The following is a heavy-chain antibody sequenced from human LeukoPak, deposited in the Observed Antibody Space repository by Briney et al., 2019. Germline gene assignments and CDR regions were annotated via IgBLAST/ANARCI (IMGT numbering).Heavy chain of an antibody. V-gene: IGHV3-30*04. J-gene: IGHJ6*03. CDR1: GFTFSSYA. CDR2: ISYDGSNK. Sequence: GGSLRLSCAASGFTFSSYAMHWVRQAPGKGLEWVAVISYDGSNKYYADSVKGRFTISRDNSKNTLYLQMNSLRAEDTAVYYCASWGYYYGSGSYYKYMDVWGKGTTVTVSS. CDR3: ASWGYYYGSGSYYKYMDV. D-gene: IGHD3-10*01.